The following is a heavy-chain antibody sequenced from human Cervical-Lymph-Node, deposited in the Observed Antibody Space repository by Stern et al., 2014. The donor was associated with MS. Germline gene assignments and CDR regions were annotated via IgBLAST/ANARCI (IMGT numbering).Heavy chain of an antibody. CDR2: IYYSGST. D-gene: IGHD6-13*01. CDR1: GVSISTYY. Sequence: QVQLQESGPGLVKPSETLSLTCTVSGVSISTYYWSWIRQPPGQVLEWIGYIYYSGSTTYNPSLKSRVTMSVDTSRSQFSLKLSSVTAADTAVYYCARDVGMDSWGQGTLVTVSS. J-gene: IGHJ5*01. V-gene: IGHV4-59*01. CDR3: ARDVGMDS.